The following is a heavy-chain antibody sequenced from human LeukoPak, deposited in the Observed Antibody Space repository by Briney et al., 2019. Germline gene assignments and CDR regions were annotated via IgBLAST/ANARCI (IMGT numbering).Heavy chain of an antibody. V-gene: IGHV4-4*02. Sequence: SETLSLTCAVSGGSISSSNWWSWVRQPPGKGLEWIGEIYHSGSTNYNPSLKSRVTISVDKSKNQFSLKLSSVTAADTAVYYCARETYYDFWSGYYITDYCGHGTLVTVSS. CDR2: IYHSGST. CDR3: ARETYYDFWSGYYITDY. D-gene: IGHD3-3*01. J-gene: IGHJ4*01. CDR1: GGSISSSNW.